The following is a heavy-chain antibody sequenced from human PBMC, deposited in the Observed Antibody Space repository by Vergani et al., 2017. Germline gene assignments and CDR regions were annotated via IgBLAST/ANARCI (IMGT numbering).Heavy chain of an antibody. CDR2: IHRSRST. CDR1: GGSISSDNW. CDR3: ASTPSLGGDVVDS. V-gene: IGHV4-4*02. Sequence: QVQLQQWGPGLVTPSGTLSLTCAVYGGSISSDNWWKWGRQAPGEGLQWIGEIHRSRSTNYNPSLRRRVTISLDKSKNQFSLKLTSVTAADTAVYFCASTPSLGGDVVDSWGQGTLVTVSS. D-gene: IGHD3-16*01. J-gene: IGHJ4*02.